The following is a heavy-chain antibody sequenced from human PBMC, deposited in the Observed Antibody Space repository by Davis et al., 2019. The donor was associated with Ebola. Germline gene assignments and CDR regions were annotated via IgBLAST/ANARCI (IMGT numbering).Heavy chain of an antibody. V-gene: IGHV3-21*01. CDR3: AKEYSSSFSCLVS. CDR1: GFTFSSYG. Sequence: PGGSLRLSCAASGFTFSSYGMNWVRQAPGKGLEWVSSISSSSSYIYYADSVKGRFTISRDNSKNTLYLQMNSLRAEDTAVYYCAKEYSSSFSCLVSWGQGTLVTVSS. J-gene: IGHJ4*02. D-gene: IGHD6-6*01. CDR2: ISSSSSYI.